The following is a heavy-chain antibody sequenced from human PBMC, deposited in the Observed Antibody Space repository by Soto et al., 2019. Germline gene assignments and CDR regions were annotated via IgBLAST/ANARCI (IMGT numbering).Heavy chain of an antibody. CDR2: IWYDGSNK. D-gene: IGHD6-19*01. Sequence: QVQLVESGGGVVQPGRSLRLSCAASGFTFSSYGMHWVRQAPGKGLEWVAVIWYDGSNKYYADSVKGRFTISRDNSKNTLYLQMNSLRAEDTAVYYCAREVGTQCLASNAEYFQHWGQGTLVTVSS. V-gene: IGHV3-33*01. J-gene: IGHJ1*01. CDR3: AREVGTQCLASNAEYFQH. CDR1: GFTFSSYG.